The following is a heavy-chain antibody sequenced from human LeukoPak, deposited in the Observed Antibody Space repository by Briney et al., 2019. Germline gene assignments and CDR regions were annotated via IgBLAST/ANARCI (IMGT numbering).Heavy chain of an antibody. CDR3: ARHTGEPLQSKYYYYMDV. Sequence: GGSLRLSCAASGFTFSSYSMNWVRQAPGKGLEWVSSISSSSSYIYYADSVKGRFTISRDNAKNSLYLQMNSLRAEDTAVYYCARHTGEPLQSKYYYYMDVWGKGTTVTVSS. J-gene: IGHJ6*03. CDR1: GFTFSSYS. CDR2: ISSSSSYI. V-gene: IGHV3-21*01. D-gene: IGHD1-1*01.